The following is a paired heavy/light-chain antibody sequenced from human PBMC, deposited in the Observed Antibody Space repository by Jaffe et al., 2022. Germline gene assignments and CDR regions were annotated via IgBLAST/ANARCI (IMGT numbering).Light chain of an antibody. J-gene: IGLJ3*02. CDR2: DVS. V-gene: IGLV2-14*03. Sequence: QSALTQPASLSGSPGQSITISCTGTSSDVGGYNYVSWFQQHPGKAPKLVIYDVSYRPSGVSSRFSGSKSGNTASLTISGLQAEDEADYYCISYTSSTSWVFGGGTKLTVL. CDR1: SSDVGGYNY. CDR3: ISYTSSTSWV.
Heavy chain of an antibody. V-gene: IGHV4-39*01. CDR3: ARRNYGSGKTDY. J-gene: IGHJ4*02. D-gene: IGHD1-7*01. CDR2: TYYGGDT. CDR1: GDSINSGAYY. Sequence: QLQLQESGPGLVKPSETLSLTCTVSGDSINSGAYYWGWIRQPPGKGLEWIGNTYYGGDTYYSPSLKSRVTISVDIYKNQFSLKLTSVTAADTAIYYCARRNYGSGKTDYWGQGTLVTVSS.